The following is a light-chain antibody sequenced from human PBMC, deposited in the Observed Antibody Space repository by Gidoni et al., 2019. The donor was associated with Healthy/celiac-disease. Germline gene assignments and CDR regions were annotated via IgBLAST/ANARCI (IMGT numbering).Light chain of an antibody. V-gene: IGKV1-39*01. Sequence: DIQMTQSPSSLSASVGDRVTITCRASQSISSYLNWYQQKPGKAPKLLIYAASSLQSGVPSRFSGSGPGTEFTLTISSLQPEDFATYYCQQSYSTPPWTFGQGTKVEIK. CDR1: QSISSY. CDR2: AAS. J-gene: IGKJ1*01. CDR3: QQSYSTPPWT.